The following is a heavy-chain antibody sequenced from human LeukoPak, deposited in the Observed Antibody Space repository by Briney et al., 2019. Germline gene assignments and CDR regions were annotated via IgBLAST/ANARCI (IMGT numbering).Heavy chain of an antibody. J-gene: IGHJ5*02. CDR1: GGSISSSSYY. D-gene: IGHD3-3*01. CDR2: IYYSGST. V-gene: IGHV4-39*01. CDR3: ARRSSGVVGGWFDP. Sequence: SETLSLTCTVSGGSISSSSYYWGWIRQPPGKGLEWIGSIYYSGSTYYNPSLKSRVTISVDTSKNQFPLKLSSVTAADTAVYYCARRSSGVVGGWFDPWGQGTLVTVSS.